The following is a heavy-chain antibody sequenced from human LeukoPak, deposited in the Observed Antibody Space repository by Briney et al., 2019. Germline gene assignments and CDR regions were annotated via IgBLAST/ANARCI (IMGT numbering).Heavy chain of an antibody. V-gene: IGHV5-51*01. J-gene: IGHJ4*02. CDR3: ARGRGYCSSSSCYDFDY. CDR2: IYPGDSET. Sequence: PGESLKISCTGSGYSFSDYWIAWVRQMPGKGLEWMGIIYPGDSETTYSPSFQGQVTISADKSITTTFLQWSSLKASDTAMYYCARGRGYCSSSSCYDFDYWGQGTPVTVSS. D-gene: IGHD2-2*01. CDR1: GYSFSDYW.